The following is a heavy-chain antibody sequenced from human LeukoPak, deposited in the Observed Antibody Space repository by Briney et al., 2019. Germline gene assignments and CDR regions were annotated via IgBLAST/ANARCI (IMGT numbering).Heavy chain of an antibody. V-gene: IGHV4-30-4*08. D-gene: IGHD6-13*01. CDR3: ARARAYSSSWYYLDY. J-gene: IGHJ4*02. CDR1: GGSISSGDYY. CDR2: ISYSGIT. Sequence: SETLSLTCTVSGGSISSGDYYWSWIRQPPGKGLEWIGYISYSGITYYNPSLKSRVTISVNTSRNQFSLNLSSVSAADTAVYHCARARAYSSSWYYLDYCGQGTLVTVS.